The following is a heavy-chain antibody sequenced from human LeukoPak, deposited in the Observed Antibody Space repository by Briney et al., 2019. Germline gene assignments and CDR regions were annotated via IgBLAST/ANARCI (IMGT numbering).Heavy chain of an antibody. CDR1: GFTFSSYA. CDR3: AKDPTRWGMITFGGVIVDDAFDI. J-gene: IGHJ3*02. CDR2: ISGGGGYT. V-gene: IGHV3-23*01. Sequence: PGGSLRLSCAASGFTFSSYAMSWVRQAPGRGLEWVSAISGGGGYTYYADSVKGRFTISRDNSKNTLYLQMNSLRAEDTAVYYCAKDPTRWGMITFGGVIVDDAFDIWGQGTMVTVSS. D-gene: IGHD3-16*02.